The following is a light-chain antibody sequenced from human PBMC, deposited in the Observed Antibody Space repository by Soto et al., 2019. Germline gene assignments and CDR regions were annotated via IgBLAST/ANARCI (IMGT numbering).Light chain of an antibody. CDR3: QQADTFPIT. J-gene: IGKJ5*01. CDR1: QGISRS. Sequence: DIHMTESPSSVSASVGDTVTISCQASQGISRSLAWYQQKPGKAPKLLIYAASSLQSGVPYRLSGSGFGTDFYLTISSLQPEDSAIYYCQQADTFPITCGQGTRLEIK. V-gene: IGKV1D-12*01. CDR2: AAS.